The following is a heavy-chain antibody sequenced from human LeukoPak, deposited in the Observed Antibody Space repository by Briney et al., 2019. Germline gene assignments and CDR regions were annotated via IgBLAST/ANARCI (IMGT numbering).Heavy chain of an antibody. CDR1: GFIFSTTW. CDR3: TKDAGYASDY. D-gene: IGHD2-15*01. Sequence: GGSLRLSCAASGFIFSTTWMHWVRHAPGKGLEWVALIYSDSSRTTYADSVKGRFTISRDNAKNTVYLQMSSLRVEDTAVYFCTKDAGYASDYWGQGTLVPVSS. J-gene: IGHJ4*02. CDR2: IYSDSSRT. V-gene: IGHV3-74*01.